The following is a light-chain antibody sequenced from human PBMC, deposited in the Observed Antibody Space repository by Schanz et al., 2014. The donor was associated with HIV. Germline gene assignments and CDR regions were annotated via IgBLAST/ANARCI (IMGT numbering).Light chain of an antibody. Sequence: EIVLTQSPGTLSLSPGERATLSCRASQSVSRNYLAWYQQKPGLAPRLLIYDASTRAAGIPDRFSGSGSGSTFTLIISRLEPADAAVYYCQQYGGSPTFGQGTKVEIK. CDR2: DAS. CDR1: QSVSRNY. J-gene: IGKJ1*01. CDR3: QQYGGSPT. V-gene: IGKV3D-20*01.